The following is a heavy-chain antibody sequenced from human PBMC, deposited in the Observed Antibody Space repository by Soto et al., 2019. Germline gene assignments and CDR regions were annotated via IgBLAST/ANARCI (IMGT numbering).Heavy chain of an antibody. Sequence: ASVKVSCKTSGYTFSNYGITWVRQAPGQPLEWLGWISLYSDGTNYTQKFQGRVSMTTDTSTTTAYMELRSLRSDDTAVYYCARVVPGAEAWFGPWGQGTLVTVSS. V-gene: IGHV1-18*01. CDR1: GYTFSNYG. CDR3: ARVVPGAEAWFGP. D-gene: IGHD2-2*01. CDR2: ISLYSDGT. J-gene: IGHJ5*02.